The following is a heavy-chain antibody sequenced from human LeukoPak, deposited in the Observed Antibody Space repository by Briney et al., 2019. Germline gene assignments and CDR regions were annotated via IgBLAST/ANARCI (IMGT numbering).Heavy chain of an antibody. CDR2: ISSTSSYI. CDR3: ARGRCSSASCFFDY. Sequence: GGSLRLSCAASGITFSSYTMNWVRQAPGKGLEWVSSISSTSSYIYYADSVKGRFTISRDNAKNSLSLQMNSLRAEDTAVYYCARGRCSSASCFFDYWGQGTLVTVSS. D-gene: IGHD2-2*01. J-gene: IGHJ4*02. V-gene: IGHV3-21*01. CDR1: GITFSSYT.